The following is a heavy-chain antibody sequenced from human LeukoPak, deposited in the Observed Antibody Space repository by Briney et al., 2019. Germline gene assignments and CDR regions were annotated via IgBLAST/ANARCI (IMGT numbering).Heavy chain of an antibody. D-gene: IGHD2-2*01. CDR1: GGSISSSSYY. Sequence: SETLSLTCTVSGGSISSSSYYWGWIRQPPGKGLEWIGSIYYSGSTYYNPSLKSRVTISVDTSKNQFSLKLSSVTAADTAVYYCASRKPIVVVPAAQPYYYYYYMDVWGKGTTVTISS. CDR3: ASRKPIVVVPAAQPYYYYYYMDV. J-gene: IGHJ6*03. CDR2: IYYSGST. V-gene: IGHV4-39*01.